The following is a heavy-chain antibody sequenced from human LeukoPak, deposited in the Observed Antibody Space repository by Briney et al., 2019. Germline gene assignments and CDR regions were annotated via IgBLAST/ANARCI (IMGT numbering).Heavy chain of an antibody. CDR2: IYSDGRT. V-gene: IGHV3-53*01. D-gene: IGHD3-22*01. Sequence: AGGSLILSCAASGFTFSSYSMNWVRQAPGKGLEWVSVIYSDGRTFYSDSVKGRFTISRDNSKNTLYLQMNSLRAEDTAVYYCAREAPFYDNSGYYFEYWGQGTLVTVSS. CDR1: GFTFSSYS. CDR3: AREAPFYDNSGYYFEY. J-gene: IGHJ4*02.